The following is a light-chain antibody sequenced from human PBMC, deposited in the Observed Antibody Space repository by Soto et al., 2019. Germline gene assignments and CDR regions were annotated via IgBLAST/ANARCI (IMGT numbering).Light chain of an antibody. J-gene: IGKJ4*01. V-gene: IGKV3-20*01. CDR1: QSVSSND. Sequence: ETVFTQSPGTLSSSPGERATLSCRASQSVSSNDLAWYQQKPGQAPRLLIYDASNRDTGIPDRFSGGGSGTHFNLTISSLETEDFAVYYCQQYGSSPLTFGGGTKVDIK. CDR2: DAS. CDR3: QQYGSSPLT.